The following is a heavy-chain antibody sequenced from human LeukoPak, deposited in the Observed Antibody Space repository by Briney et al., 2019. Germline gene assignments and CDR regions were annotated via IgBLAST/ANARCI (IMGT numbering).Heavy chain of an antibody. CDR1: GFTFSSYG. J-gene: IGHJ4*02. CDR3: ARESGSYRMFDY. Sequence: GGSLRLSCAASGFTFSSYGMHWVRQAPGKGLEWVSYISSSGSTIYYADSVKGRFTISRDNAKNSLYLQMNSLRAEDTAVYYCARESGSYRMFDYWGQGTLVTVSS. CDR2: ISSSGSTI. V-gene: IGHV3-48*04. D-gene: IGHD1-26*01.